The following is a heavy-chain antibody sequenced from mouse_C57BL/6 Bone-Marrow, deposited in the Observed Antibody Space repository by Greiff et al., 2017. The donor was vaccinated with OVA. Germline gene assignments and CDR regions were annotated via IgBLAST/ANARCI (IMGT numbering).Heavy chain of an antibody. CDR2: IDPEDGET. CDR3: ASSYWDDYFDY. Sequence: EVKLQESGAELVKPGASVKLSCTASGFNIKDYYMHWVKQRTEQGLEWIGRIDPEDGETKYAPKFQGKATITAETSSNTAYLQLSSLTSEDTAVYYCASSYWDDYFDYWGQGTTLTVSS. D-gene: IGHD4-1*01. CDR1: GFNIKDYY. J-gene: IGHJ2*01. V-gene: IGHV14-2*01.